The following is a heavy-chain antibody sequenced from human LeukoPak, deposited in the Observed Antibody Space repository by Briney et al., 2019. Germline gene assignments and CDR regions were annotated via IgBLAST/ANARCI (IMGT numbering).Heavy chain of an antibody. J-gene: IGHJ4*02. Sequence: KTGGSLRLSCAASGFTFSSYGMGWVRQIPGKGLEWVGRIESKTDGETTDYATPEKDRFIISRDDSTNTLYLQMNSLKSEDTAVYYCSTYGSGRKFDYWGQGTLVTVSS. CDR2: IESKTDGETT. D-gene: IGHD3-10*01. CDR1: GFTFSSYG. CDR3: STYGSGRKFDY. V-gene: IGHV3-15*04.